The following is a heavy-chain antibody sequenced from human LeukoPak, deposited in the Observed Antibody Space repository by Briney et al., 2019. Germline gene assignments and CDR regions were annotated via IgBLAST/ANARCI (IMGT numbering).Heavy chain of an antibody. V-gene: IGHV4-39*01. CDR3: SGSVPEGVGNCRAFYN. J-gene: IGHJ3*02. D-gene: IGHD1-1*01. Sequence: SETLSLTCTVSGGSISSSSYYWGWIRQPPGKGLEWIGSIYYSGSTYYNPSLKSRVTISVDTSKNQFSLKLSSVTAAATAVFYWSGSVPEGVGNCRAFYNRGQGTMVTVSS. CDR2: IYYSGST. CDR1: GGSISSSSYY.